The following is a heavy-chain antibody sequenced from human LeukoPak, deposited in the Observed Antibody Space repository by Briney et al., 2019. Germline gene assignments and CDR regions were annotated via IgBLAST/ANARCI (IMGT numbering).Heavy chain of an antibody. D-gene: IGHD3-10*01. Sequence: GGSLRLSCAASGFPFSSYWMNWVRQAPGKGLEWVANIKSDGSEKYYVDSLKGRFTISRDNAKNSLFLQLNTLRAEDTAVYYCAKTFRIYYGSGNYEPLDYWGQGTLVTVSS. CDR1: GFPFSSYW. CDR3: AKTFRIYYGSGNYEPLDY. J-gene: IGHJ4*02. CDR2: IKSDGSEK. V-gene: IGHV3-7*01.